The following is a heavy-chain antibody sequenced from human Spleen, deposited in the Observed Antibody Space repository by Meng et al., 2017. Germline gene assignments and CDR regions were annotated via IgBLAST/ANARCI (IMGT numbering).Heavy chain of an antibody. CDR1: GGTFSDHY. CDR3: ARATGLGNGGWFDP. J-gene: IGHJ5*02. Sequence: GESLKISCTASGGTFSDHYMSWIRQAPGKGLEWISYSSHTSHTIKYADSVKGRFAVSRDNAKKSLYLQMDSLRVEDTAIYYCARATGLGNGGWFDPWGQGTLVTVSS. CDR2: SSHTSHTI. D-gene: IGHD3/OR15-3a*01. V-gene: IGHV3-11*04.